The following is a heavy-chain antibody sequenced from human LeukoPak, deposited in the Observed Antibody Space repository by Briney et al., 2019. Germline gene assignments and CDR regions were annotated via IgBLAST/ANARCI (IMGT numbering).Heavy chain of an antibody. V-gene: IGHV1-69*13. CDR1: GGTFSSYA. CDR3: ASRSYCSNTRCRNFPFAY. Sequence: ASVKVSCKASGGTFSSYAINWVRQAPGQGLEWMGGIIPIFGTANYAQKFQDRVTITADESTSTAYMELSSLRSEDTAIYYCASRSYCSNTRCRNFPFAYWGQGTLVTVSS. J-gene: IGHJ4*02. D-gene: IGHD2-2*01. CDR2: IIPIFGTA.